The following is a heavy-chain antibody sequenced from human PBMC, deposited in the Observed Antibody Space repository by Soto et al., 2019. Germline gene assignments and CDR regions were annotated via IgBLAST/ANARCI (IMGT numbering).Heavy chain of an antibody. CDR1: GGTFSSYA. J-gene: IGHJ4*02. CDR2: IIPIFGTA. V-gene: IGHV1-69*01. D-gene: IGHD6-13*01. Sequence: QVQLVQSGAEVKKPGSSVKVSCKASGGTFSSYAISWVRQAPGQGLEWMGGIIPIFGTANYAQKFQGRVTITADESTSTAYMGLSSLSSEDTAVYYCASSRAPRSSWDLDYWGQGTLVTVSS. CDR3: ASSRAPRSSWDLDY.